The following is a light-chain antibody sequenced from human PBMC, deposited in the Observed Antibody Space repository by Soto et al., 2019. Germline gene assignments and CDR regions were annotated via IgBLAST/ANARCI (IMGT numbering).Light chain of an antibody. J-gene: IGKJ1*01. V-gene: IGKV3-20*01. Sequence: EIVLTQSPGNLSLSPGERATLSCRASQSVTSSHLAWYQQKPGQAPRLLIYGASTRATGTPDRFNVVGSGTDFTLTITSLEPEDFAVNYWQQYGRSPKMVGQGTKVE. CDR3: QQYGRSPKM. CDR1: QSVTSSH. CDR2: GAS.